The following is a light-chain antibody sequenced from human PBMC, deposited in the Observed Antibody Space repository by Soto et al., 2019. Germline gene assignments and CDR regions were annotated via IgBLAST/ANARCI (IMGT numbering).Light chain of an antibody. CDR3: QQYVSSVT. V-gene: IGKV3-20*01. CDR1: QSVDSSF. J-gene: IGKJ1*01. Sequence: EIVLTQPPGSLSLSPGESATLSCRASQSVDSSFFAWYQQKPGQAPRLLIYGASNKATGIPDGFSGSGSWTDFTLTISRLEPEDFAVYYCQQYVSSVTFGQGTKVEIK. CDR2: GAS.